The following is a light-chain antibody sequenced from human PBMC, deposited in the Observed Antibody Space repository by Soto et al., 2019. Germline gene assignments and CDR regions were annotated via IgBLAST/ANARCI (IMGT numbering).Light chain of an antibody. CDR1: SGHSSYA. V-gene: IGLV4-69*01. J-gene: IGLJ2*01. CDR3: QTWGTSVV. CDR2: LNSDGSH. Sequence: QLVLTQSPSASASLGASVKLTCTLSSGHSSYAIAWHQQQPEKGPRYLMKLNSDGSHSKGDGIPDRFSGSISGAERYLTISSLQSEDEADYYCQTWGTSVVFGGGTKLTVL.